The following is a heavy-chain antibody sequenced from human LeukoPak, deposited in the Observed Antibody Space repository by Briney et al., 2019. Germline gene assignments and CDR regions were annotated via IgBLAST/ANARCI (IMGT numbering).Heavy chain of an antibody. CDR3: ARRRGYYDSSDYYFDY. D-gene: IGHD3-22*01. CDR1: GYIFTSYW. CDR2: IYPGDSDT. Sequence: GESLKISCKGSGYIFTSYWIGWVRQMPGKGLEWMGIIYPGDSDTRYSPSFQGQVTISADKSISTAYLQWSSLKASDTAMYYCARRRGYYDSSDYYFDYWGQGTLVTVSS. J-gene: IGHJ4*02. V-gene: IGHV5-51*01.